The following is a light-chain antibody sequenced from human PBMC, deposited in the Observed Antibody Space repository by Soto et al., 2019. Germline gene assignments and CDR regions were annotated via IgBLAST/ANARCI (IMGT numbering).Light chain of an antibody. CDR1: RSDVGGYNH. CDR2: DGN. V-gene: IGLV2-23*01. J-gene: IGLJ3*02. CDR3: CSYAGSSTWV. Sequence: QSALTQPASVSGSPGQSITISCTGTRSDVGGYNHVSWYQQHPGKAPKLMIYDGNKRPSGVSNRFSGSKSGNTASLTISGLQVEDEADYYCCSYAGSSTWVFGGGTKLTVL.